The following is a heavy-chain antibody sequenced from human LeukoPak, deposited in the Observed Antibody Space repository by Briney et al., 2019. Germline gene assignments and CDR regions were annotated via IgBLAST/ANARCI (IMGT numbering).Heavy chain of an antibody. J-gene: IGHJ4*02. Sequence: PSETLSLTCAVYGGSFSGYYWSWIRQPPGKGLEWIGEINHSGSTNYNPSLKSRVTISVDTSKNQFSRKLSSVTAADTAVYYCASPPAKAVAARSLFYWGQGTLVTVSS. V-gene: IGHV4-34*01. D-gene: IGHD6-6*01. CDR3: ASPPAKAVAARSLFY. CDR2: INHSGST. CDR1: GGSFSGYY.